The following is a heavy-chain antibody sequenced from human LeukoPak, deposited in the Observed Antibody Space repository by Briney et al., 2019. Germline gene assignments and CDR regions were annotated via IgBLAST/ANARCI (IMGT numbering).Heavy chain of an antibody. V-gene: IGHV4-31*03. CDR1: GGSISSGGYY. J-gene: IGHJ4*02. Sequence: SETLSLTCTVSGGSISSGGYYWSWIRQHPGKGLEWIGYIYYSGSTYYNPSLKSRVTISVDTSQNQFSLKLSSVTAADTAVYYCARDQRAQLWSYFDYWGQGTLVTVSS. CDR2: IYYSGST. D-gene: IGHD5-18*01. CDR3: ARDQRAQLWSYFDY.